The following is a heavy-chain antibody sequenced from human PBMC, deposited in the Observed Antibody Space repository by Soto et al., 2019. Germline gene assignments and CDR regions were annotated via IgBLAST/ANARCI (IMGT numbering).Heavy chain of an antibody. V-gene: IGHV3-9*01. CDR2: ISWNSGSI. D-gene: IGHD6-13*01. CDR1: GFTFDDYA. CDR3: AKDIRFYPAAGTSFDY. Sequence: EVQLVESGGGLVQPGRSLRLSCAASGFTFDDYAMHWVRQAPGKGLEWVSGISWNSGSIGYADSVKGRFTISRDNAKNSLYLQMNSLRAEDTALYYCAKDIRFYPAAGTSFDYWGQGTLVTVSS. J-gene: IGHJ4*02.